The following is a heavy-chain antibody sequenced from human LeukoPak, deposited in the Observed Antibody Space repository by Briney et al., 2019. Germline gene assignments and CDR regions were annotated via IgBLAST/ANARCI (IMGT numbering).Heavy chain of an antibody. V-gene: IGHV4-28*01. CDR1: GYSLSSSNW. J-gene: IGHJ4*02. D-gene: IGHD6-13*01. Sequence: SETLSLTCAVSGYSLSSSNWWGWVRQPPGKGLEWIGYIYYSGSTYYNPSLKSRVTMSVDTSKNQFSLKLSSVTAVDTAVYYCARWTAAGTGGFDYWGQGTLVTVSS. CDR2: IYYSGST. CDR3: ARWTAAGTGGFDY.